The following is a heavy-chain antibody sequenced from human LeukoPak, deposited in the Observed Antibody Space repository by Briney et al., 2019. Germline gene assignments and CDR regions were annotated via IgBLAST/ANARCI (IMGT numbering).Heavy chain of an antibody. J-gene: IGHJ3*02. D-gene: IGHD3-16*01. CDR3: AKYYDYVWGSPHGDAFDI. V-gene: IGHV3-23*01. CDR1: GFTFSSYA. CDR2: ISGSGGST. Sequence: TGGSLRLSCAASGFTFSSYAMSWVRQAPGKGLEWVSAISGSGGSTYYADSVKGRFTISRDNSKNTLYLQMNSLRAEDTAVYYCAKYYDYVWGSPHGDAFDIWGQGTMVTVSS.